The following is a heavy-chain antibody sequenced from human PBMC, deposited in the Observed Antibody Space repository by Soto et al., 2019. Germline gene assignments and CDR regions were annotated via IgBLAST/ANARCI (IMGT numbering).Heavy chain of an antibody. CDR2: IKQDGSEK. Sequence: GGSLRLSCAASGFTFSSYWMSWVRQAPGKGLEWVANIKQDGSEKYYVDSVKGRFTISRDNAKNSLYLQMNSLRAEDTAVYYCASHCSGGSCYSIDYWGQGTLVTVSS. J-gene: IGHJ4*02. CDR3: ASHCSGGSCYSIDY. V-gene: IGHV3-7*03. D-gene: IGHD2-15*01. CDR1: GFTFSSYW.